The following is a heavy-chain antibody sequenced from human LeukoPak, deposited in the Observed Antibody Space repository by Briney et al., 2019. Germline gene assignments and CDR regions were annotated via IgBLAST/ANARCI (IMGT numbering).Heavy chain of an antibody. CDR2: ISAYNGNT. Sequence: ASVKVSCKASGYTFTNYGVSWVRQAPGQGLEWMGWISAYNGNTDYAQKFQGRVTMTTDTSTSTAYMELRSLRSDDTAVYYCVREVTMVRGVITFYHYNGMDVWGQGTVVTVSS. CDR3: VREVTMVRGVITFYHYNGMDV. CDR1: GYTFTNYG. V-gene: IGHV1-18*01. J-gene: IGHJ6*02. D-gene: IGHD3-10*01.